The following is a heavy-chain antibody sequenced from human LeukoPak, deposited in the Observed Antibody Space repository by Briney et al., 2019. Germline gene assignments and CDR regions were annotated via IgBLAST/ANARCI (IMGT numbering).Heavy chain of an antibody. CDR1: GFTFSSYE. CDR3: AKDGGYGDYAVGY. Sequence: GGSLRLSCAASGFTFSSYEMNWVRQAPGKGLEWVAVISYDGSNKYYADSVKGRFTISRDNSKNTLYLQMNSLRAEDTAVYYCAKDGGYGDYAVGYWGQGTLVTVSS. CDR2: ISYDGSNK. V-gene: IGHV3-30*18. D-gene: IGHD4-17*01. J-gene: IGHJ4*02.